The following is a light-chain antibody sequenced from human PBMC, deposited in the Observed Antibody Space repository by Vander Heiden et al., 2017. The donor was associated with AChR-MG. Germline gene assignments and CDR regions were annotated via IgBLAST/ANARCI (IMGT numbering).Light chain of an antibody. CDR3: MQALQTPRT. V-gene: IGKV2-28*01. J-gene: IGKJ1*01. Sequence: DIVMTQSQLSLPVTPGAPASIPCRSSQSLLHSNGYNYLDWYLQKPGQSPQLLIYLGSNRASGVPDRFSGSGSGTDFTLKISRVEAEDVGVYYCMQALQTPRTFGQGTKVEIK. CDR1: QSLLHSNGYNY. CDR2: LGS.